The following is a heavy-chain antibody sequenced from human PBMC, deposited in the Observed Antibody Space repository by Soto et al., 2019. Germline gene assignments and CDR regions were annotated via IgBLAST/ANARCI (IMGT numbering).Heavy chain of an antibody. D-gene: IGHD4-17*01. CDR3: ARESGGTTVAFGMVV. J-gene: IGHJ6*02. Sequence: QVQLVQSGAEVKKPGSSVKVSCKASGGTFSSYAISWVRQAPGQGLEWMGGIIPIFGTANYAQKFQGRVTITADESTSTADMEVSSLRSEHRAVYYRARESGGTTVAFGMVVWGQGTTVTVSS. CDR1: GGTFSSYA. V-gene: IGHV1-69*01. CDR2: IIPIFGTA.